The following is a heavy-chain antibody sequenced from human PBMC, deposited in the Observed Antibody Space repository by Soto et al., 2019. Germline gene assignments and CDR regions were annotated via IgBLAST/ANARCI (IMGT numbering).Heavy chain of an antibody. CDR1: GFSLSNYV. J-gene: IGHJ6*03. CDR3: ARDQPGGMDNYFYYMDV. Sequence: GGSLRLSCAASGFSLSNYVIHWVRQAPGKGLEWVAVIWYDGTNKAYADSVKGRFAISRDISKNTVYLQMNSLRAEDTAVYYCARDQPGGMDNYFYYMDVWGKGTTVTVSS. D-gene: IGHD6-13*01. CDR2: IWYDGTNK. V-gene: IGHV3-33*01.